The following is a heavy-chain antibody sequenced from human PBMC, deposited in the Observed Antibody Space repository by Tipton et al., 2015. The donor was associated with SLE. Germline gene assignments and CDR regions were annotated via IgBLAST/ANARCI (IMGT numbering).Heavy chain of an antibody. D-gene: IGHD3-22*01. J-gene: IGHJ3*01. V-gene: IGHV4-61*09. CDR1: GGSISSCDYY. CDR3: ARSGGGPFYYVSSSYCPD. CDR2: LYTTGST. Sequence: TLSLTCTVSGGSISSCDYYWSCIRQPAGKGLEWIWHLYTTGSTYYNPSLKGRVAISVDTSRNQFSLKLTSVTAADTAIYYCARSGGGPFYYVSSSYCPDWGQGTMVTVSS.